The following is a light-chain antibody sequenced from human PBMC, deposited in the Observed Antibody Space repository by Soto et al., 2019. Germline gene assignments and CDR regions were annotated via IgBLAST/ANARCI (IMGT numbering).Light chain of an antibody. V-gene: IGLV2-14*01. Sequence: QAALTQPASVSGSPGQSITLSCTGTTTDVGGYIYVSWYQQHPGKAPKLLIYEVTNRPSGVSDRFSGSRSGNTASLTISGLQTEDEADYYCSSYTSSSRIVFGGGNKLTVL. CDR3: SSYTSSSRIV. J-gene: IGLJ2*01. CDR2: EVT. CDR1: TTDVGGYIY.